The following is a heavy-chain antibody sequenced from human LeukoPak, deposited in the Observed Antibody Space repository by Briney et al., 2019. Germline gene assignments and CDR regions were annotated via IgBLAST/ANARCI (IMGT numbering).Heavy chain of an antibody. V-gene: IGHV1-18*01. CDR2: INPSDGGT. CDR3: ARGWPYCTNGVCYTGEFDY. J-gene: IGHJ4*02. Sequence: ASVKVSCKASGYTFTTRAIHWVRQAPGQGLEWMGMINPSDGGTSYAQKLQGRVTMTTDTSTSTAYMELRSLRSDDTAVYYCARGWPYCTNGVCYTGEFDYWGQGTLVTVSS. D-gene: IGHD2-8*01. CDR1: GYTFTTRA.